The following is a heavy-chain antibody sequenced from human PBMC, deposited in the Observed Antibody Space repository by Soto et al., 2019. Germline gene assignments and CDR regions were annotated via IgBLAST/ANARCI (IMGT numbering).Heavy chain of an antibody. V-gene: IGHV3-23*01. CDR3: ASPPPGYCSSTSCRNYYYYMDV. Sequence: GGSLRLSCAASGFTFSSYAMSWVRQAPGKGLEWVSAISGSGGSTYYADSVKGRFTISRDNSKNTLYLQMNSLRAEDTAVYYCASPPPGYCSSTSCRNYYYYMDVWGKGTTVTVSS. D-gene: IGHD2-2*01. CDR1: GFTFSSYA. CDR2: ISGSGGST. J-gene: IGHJ6*03.